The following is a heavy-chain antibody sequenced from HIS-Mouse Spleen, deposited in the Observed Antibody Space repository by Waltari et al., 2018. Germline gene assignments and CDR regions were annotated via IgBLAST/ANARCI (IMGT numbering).Heavy chain of an antibody. V-gene: IGHV4-34*01. Sequence: QVQLQQWGAGLLKPSETLSLTCAVYGGSFSGYYWSWIRQPPGKGLEWIGEIKHSGSTNSNPAIKSRVTISVDTSQNQFSLKLSSVTAADTAVYYCARGRSPATVTIGYYFDYWGQGTLVTVSS. D-gene: IGHD4-17*01. CDR1: GGSFSGYY. J-gene: IGHJ4*02. CDR3: ARGRSPATVTIGYYFDY. CDR2: IKHSGST.